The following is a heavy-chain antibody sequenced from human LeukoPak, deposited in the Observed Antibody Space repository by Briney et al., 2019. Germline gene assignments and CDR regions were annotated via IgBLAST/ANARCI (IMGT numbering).Heavy chain of an antibody. J-gene: IGHJ4*02. CDR1: GFTFSSYA. D-gene: IGHD5-24*01. CDR3: ARGDGYNFRY. Sequence: PGGSLRLSCAASGFTFSSYAMHWVRQAPGKGLEYVSAISSNGGSTYYANSVKGRFTISRDNSKNTLYLQMGSLRAEDMAVYYCARGDGYNFRYWGQGTLVTVSS. V-gene: IGHV3-64*01. CDR2: ISSNGGST.